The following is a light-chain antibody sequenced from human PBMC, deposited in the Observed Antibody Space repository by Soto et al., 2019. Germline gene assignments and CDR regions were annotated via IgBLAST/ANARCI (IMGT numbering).Light chain of an antibody. CDR3: QQYNNWPPYT. V-gene: IGKV3-15*01. CDR1: QSVSSN. CDR2: GAS. Sequence: EIVLTQSPATLSVPPGERATLSCRARQSVSSNLAWYQQKPGQAPRLLIYGASTRATGIPARFSGSGSGTEFTLTISSLQSEDFAVYYCQQYNNWPPYTFGQGTKLEIK. J-gene: IGKJ2*01.